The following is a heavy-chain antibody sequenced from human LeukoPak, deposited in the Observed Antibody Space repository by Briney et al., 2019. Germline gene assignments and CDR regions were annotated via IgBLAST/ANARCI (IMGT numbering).Heavy chain of an antibody. CDR3: AREKPFYDSSGYYYPIAFDY. Sequence: PGGSLRLSCAASGFTFSSYSMNWVRQAPGKGLEWVSSISSSSSYIYYADSVKGRFTISRDNAKNSLYLQMNSLRAEDTAVYYCAREKPFYDSSGYYYPIAFDYWGQGTLVTVSS. J-gene: IGHJ4*02. CDR2: ISSSSSYI. D-gene: IGHD3-22*01. CDR1: GFTFSSYS. V-gene: IGHV3-21*01.